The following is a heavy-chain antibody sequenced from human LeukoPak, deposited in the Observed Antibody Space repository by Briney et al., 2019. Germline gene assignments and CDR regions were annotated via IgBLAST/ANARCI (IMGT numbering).Heavy chain of an antibody. CDR3: AKDVPASWAPDY. J-gene: IGHJ4*02. D-gene: IGHD1-14*01. V-gene: IGHV3-30*18. CDR1: GFTFSDYF. Sequence: PGGSLRVSCAASGFTFSDYFMHWVRQVPGKGLEWVASVSQDEVTKLYVDSVKGRFTISRDNFKNTLYLRMNSLRGEDTAVYYCAKDVPASWAPDYWGQGTLVAVSS. CDR2: VSQDEVTK.